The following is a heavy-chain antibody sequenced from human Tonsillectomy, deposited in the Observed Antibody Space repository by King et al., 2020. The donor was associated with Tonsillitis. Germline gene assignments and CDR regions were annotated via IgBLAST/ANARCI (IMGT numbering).Heavy chain of an antibody. D-gene: IGHD6-19*01. V-gene: IGHV5-51*01. Sequence: VQLVESGAEVIKPGESLNISCKASGYTFTSYWIAWVRQMPGKGLEWMGIIYAGDSDARYSQSFQGQVTMSADKSITPAYLQWNGLKASDTAIYYCAGRTLGYPSGWYFFDYWGQGTPVTVSS. CDR1: GYTFTSYW. J-gene: IGHJ4*02. CDR3: AGRTLGYPSGWYFFDY. CDR2: IYAGDSDA.